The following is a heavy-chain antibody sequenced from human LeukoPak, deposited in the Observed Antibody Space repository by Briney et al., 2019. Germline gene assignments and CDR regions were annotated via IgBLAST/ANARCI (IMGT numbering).Heavy chain of an antibody. CDR3: GRAKYYGDTRCHGYYYMDV. CDR2: IYSGGSA. Sequence: SETLSLTCTVSGGSICSGNYYWTWIRQPAGKGLEWIGHIYSGGSANFHPSLKSRVTISIDTSKTRLFLKMTSVTATDTAVYYCGRAKYYGDTRCHGYYYMDVWGKGTTVTVSS. CDR1: GGSICSGNYY. V-gene: IGHV4-61*09. J-gene: IGHJ6*03. D-gene: IGHD2-2*01.